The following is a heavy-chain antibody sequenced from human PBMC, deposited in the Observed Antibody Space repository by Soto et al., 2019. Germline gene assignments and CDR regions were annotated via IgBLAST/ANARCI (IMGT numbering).Heavy chain of an antibody. J-gene: IGHJ4*02. V-gene: IGHV1-69*13. CDR2: IIPFFGTA. Sequence: GASVNVSCKASGGSFSSDAISWVRQAPGQGLEWMGGIIPFFGTAKYAQKFQGRVTITADESTSTAYMELSSLRSEDTAVYYCARGRGYSGRWYCDSWGQGTLVTVSS. CDR1: GGSFSSDA. D-gene: IGHD6-13*01. CDR3: ARGRGYSGRWYCDS.